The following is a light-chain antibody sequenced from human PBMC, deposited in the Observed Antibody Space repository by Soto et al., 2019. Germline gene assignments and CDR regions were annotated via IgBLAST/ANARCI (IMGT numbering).Light chain of an antibody. V-gene: IGKV1-5*03. CDR3: QEYNSYSMT. J-gene: IGKJ1*01. Sequence: DIQMTQSPSTLSASVGDRVTITCRASQSISLWLAWYQQKPGRAPKLLIYRSSNLETGVPSRFSGGGSGTEFTLTISSLQPDDLATYYCQEYNSYSMTFGQGTKVEIK. CDR1: QSISLW. CDR2: RSS.